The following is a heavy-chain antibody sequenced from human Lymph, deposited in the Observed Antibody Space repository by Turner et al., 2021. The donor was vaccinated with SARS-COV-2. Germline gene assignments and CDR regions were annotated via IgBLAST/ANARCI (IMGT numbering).Heavy chain of an antibody. CDR2: IYYSGST. Sequence: QVQLQESGPGLVKPSQTLSLTCTVSGGSISSGGYYWSWIRQHPGKGLEWIGYIYYSGSTYYNPASKSRVTISVDTSKNQFSLKLSSVTAADTAVYYCARDYGGNSNYFGYWGQGTLVTVSS. CDR1: GGSISSGGYY. CDR3: ARDYGGNSNYFGY. J-gene: IGHJ4*02. V-gene: IGHV4-31*03. D-gene: IGHD4-17*01.